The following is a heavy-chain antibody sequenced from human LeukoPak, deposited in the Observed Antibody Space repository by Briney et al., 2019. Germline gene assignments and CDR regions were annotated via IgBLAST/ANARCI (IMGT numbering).Heavy chain of an antibody. D-gene: IGHD1-1*01. Sequence: MTSETLSLTCTVSGGSISSYYWSWIRQPPGKGLEWIGYIYYSGSTNYNPSLKSRVTISVDTSKNQFSLKPNSVTAADTAVYYCARDMGTRTTSFDYWGQGTLVTVSS. CDR2: IYYSGST. V-gene: IGHV4-59*01. CDR1: GGSISSYY. J-gene: IGHJ4*02. CDR3: ARDMGTRTTSFDY.